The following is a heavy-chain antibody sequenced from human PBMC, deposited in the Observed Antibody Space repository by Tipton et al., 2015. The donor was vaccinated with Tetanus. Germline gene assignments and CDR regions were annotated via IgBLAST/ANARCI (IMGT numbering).Heavy chain of an antibody. CDR1: GFAPGNYW. V-gene: IGHV3-7*01. CDR2: IKHDGSET. CDR3: ARGPVAGPFDY. D-gene: IGHD6-19*01. J-gene: IGHJ4*02. Sequence: SLRLSCTASGFAPGNYWMTWVRQAPGKGLEWVANIKHDGSETYYLDSVKGRFTISRDNAKNSVYLQMNGLRAEDTAVYYCARGPVAGPFDYWGQGTLVTVSS.